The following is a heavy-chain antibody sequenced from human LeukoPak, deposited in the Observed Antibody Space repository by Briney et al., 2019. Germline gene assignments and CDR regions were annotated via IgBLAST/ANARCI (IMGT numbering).Heavy chain of an antibody. CDR2: IDPSDSYT. D-gene: IGHD5-18*01. V-gene: IGHV5-10-1*01. J-gene: IGHJ4*02. CDR3: ARHRWIQHFDY. CDR1: GYSFTSYW. Sequence: GESLKISCKGSGYSFTSYWISWVGQMPGNGLEWMGRIDPSDSYTNYSPSFQGHVTISADKSNSTAYLQWSSLKASDTAMYHCARHRWIQHFDYWGQGTLVTVSS.